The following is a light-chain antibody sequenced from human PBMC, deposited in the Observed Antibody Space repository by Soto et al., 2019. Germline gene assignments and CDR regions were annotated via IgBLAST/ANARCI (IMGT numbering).Light chain of an antibody. Sequence: EFVLTQSPSTLSLSPGERATLSCRASQSVTSNYLAWYQQKPGRAPRLLMYGASTRATGIPARFSGSESGTEFTLTISSLQSGDFGVYYCQQYNNLPPTFGQGTKVDIK. V-gene: IGKV3-15*01. CDR1: QSVTSN. CDR2: GAS. J-gene: IGKJ1*01. CDR3: QQYNNLPPT.